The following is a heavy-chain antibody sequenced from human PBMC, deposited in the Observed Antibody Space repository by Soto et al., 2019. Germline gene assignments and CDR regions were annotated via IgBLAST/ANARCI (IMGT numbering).Heavy chain of an antibody. CDR2: ISYSGST. D-gene: IGHD2-15*01. V-gene: IGHV4-59*01. CDR3: ARDLKEYCSDGKCNWFDP. CDR1: GGSISSGY. J-gene: IGHJ5*02. Sequence: PSETLSLTCSVSGGSISSGYWSWIRQPPGKGLEWIGYISYSGSTDYNPSLKSRVTISFDASKNQISLQVRSATAADAAVYYCARDLKEYCSDGKCNWFDPWGQGTLVTVSS.